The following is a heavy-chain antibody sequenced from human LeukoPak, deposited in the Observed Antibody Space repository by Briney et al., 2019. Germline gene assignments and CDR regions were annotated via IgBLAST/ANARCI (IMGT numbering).Heavy chain of an antibody. Sequence: GGSLRLSCAASGFTFSSYSMNWVRQAPGKGLVWVSRISTDGSGTIYADSVKGRFTISRDNAKNTLYLQMNSLRAEDTAVYYCARVVPRGDYYGMDVWGQGTTVTVSS. J-gene: IGHJ6*01. CDR2: ISTDGSGT. CDR3: ARVVPRGDYYGMDV. V-gene: IGHV3-74*01. CDR1: GFTFSSYS.